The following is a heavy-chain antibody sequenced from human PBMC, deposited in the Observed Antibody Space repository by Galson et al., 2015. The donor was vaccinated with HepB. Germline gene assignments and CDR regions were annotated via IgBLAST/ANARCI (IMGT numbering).Heavy chain of an antibody. CDR3: ARSLGRRGVDPQPYYFDY. V-gene: IGHV3-48*02. D-gene: IGHD3-10*01. Sequence: SLRLSCAASGFTFSSYGMGWVRQAPGKGLEWVSYISTGSSTKYYADSVKGRLTFSRDNAKSSLYLQLNSLRDEDTAVYYCARSLGRRGVDPQPYYFDYWGQGTLVTVSS. CDR1: GFTFSSYG. J-gene: IGHJ4*02. CDR2: ISTGSSTK.